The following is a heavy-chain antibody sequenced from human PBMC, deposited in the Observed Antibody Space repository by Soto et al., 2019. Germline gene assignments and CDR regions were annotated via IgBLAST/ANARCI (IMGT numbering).Heavy chain of an antibody. V-gene: IGHV3-23*01. CDR2: ISGSGGST. D-gene: IGHD3-3*01. Sequence: PGGSLRLSCAASGFTFSSYAMNWVRQAPGKGLEWVSVISGSGGSTYYADSVKGRFTISRDNSKNTLYLQMNSLRAEDTALYYCARFSAIFGVVQYFFDYWGQGTLVTVSS. J-gene: IGHJ4*02. CDR1: GFTFSSYA. CDR3: ARFSAIFGVVQYFFDY.